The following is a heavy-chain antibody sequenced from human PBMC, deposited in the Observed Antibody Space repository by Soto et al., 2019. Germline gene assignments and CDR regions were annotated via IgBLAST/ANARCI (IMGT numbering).Heavy chain of an antibody. D-gene: IGHD4-4*01. Sequence: GVLLKIACKGSGYSFTSYWIGGVRQMAGKGLEWMGIIYPGDSDTRYSPSFQGQVTISADKSISTAYLQWGSLKASDTAMYYCARWGQVTPFSNWGQGTLVTVSS. CDR3: ARWGQVTPFSN. CDR1: GYSFTSYW. J-gene: IGHJ4*02. V-gene: IGHV5-51*01. CDR2: IYPGDSDT.